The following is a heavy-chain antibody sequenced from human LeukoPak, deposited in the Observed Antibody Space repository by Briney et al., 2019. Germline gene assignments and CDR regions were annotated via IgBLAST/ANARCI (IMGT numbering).Heavy chain of an antibody. V-gene: IGHV1-8*03. CDR2: MNPNSGNT. CDR1: GYTFTSYD. CDR3: ARAGDDVGDAFDI. D-gene: IGHD5-12*01. Sequence: ASVKVSCKASGYTFTSYDINWVRQATGQGLEWMGWMNPNSGNTGYAQKFQGRVTITRNTSISTAYMELSSLRSEDTAVYYCARAGDDVGDAFDIWGQGTMVTVSS. J-gene: IGHJ3*02.